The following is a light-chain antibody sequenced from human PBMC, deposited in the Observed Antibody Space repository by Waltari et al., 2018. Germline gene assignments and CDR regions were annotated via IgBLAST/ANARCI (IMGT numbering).Light chain of an antibody. CDR2: RNN. V-gene: IGLV1-47*01. CDR3: ASWDDSHYV. CDR1: TANLGSNY. Sequence: QSVLTQPPSASETPGQRVTISCSGSTANLGSNYLYWSQHLPGTAPKLLLYRNNPRPSGVPDRFSASKYGTLASLVISGLRSEDEGVYYCASWDDSHYVFGGGTTVTVL. J-gene: IGLJ1*01.